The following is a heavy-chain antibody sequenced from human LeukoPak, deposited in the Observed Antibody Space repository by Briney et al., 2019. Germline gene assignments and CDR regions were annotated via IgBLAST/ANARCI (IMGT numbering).Heavy chain of an antibody. CDR2: ISSSSSYI. CDR3: AREVIAAAGSDWFDP. J-gene: IGHJ5*02. CDR1: GFTFSSCS. V-gene: IGHV3-21*01. Sequence: PSGSLRLSCAASGFTFSSCSMYWVRQAPAKGLEWVSSISSSSSYIYYTNSFKGRFTISIDNAKNSLYLQMNDLTAEDTAVYYCAREVIAAAGSDWFDPWGQGTLVTVSS. D-gene: IGHD6-13*01.